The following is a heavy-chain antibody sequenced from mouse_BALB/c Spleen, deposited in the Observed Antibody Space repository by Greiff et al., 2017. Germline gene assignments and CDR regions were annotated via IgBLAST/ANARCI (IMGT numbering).Heavy chain of an antibody. CDR3: TVHYYGSSTYAMDY. CDR2: IRLKSNNYAT. V-gene: IGHV6-6*02. Sequence: DVKLVESGGGLVQPGGSMKLSCVASGFTFSNYWMNWVRQSPEKGLEWVAEIRLKSNNYATHYAESVKGRFTISRDDSKSSVYLQMNNLRAEDTGIYYCTVHYYGSSTYAMDYWGQGTSVTVSS. J-gene: IGHJ4*01. D-gene: IGHD1-1*01. CDR1: GFTFSNYW.